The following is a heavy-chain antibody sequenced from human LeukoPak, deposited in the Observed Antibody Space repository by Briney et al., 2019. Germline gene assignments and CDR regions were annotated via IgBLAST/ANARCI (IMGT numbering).Heavy chain of an antibody. CDR1: GFTFDDYA. CDR2: ISWNSGSI. CDR3: AKLWGYSYGPLDY. V-gene: IGHV3-9*01. Sequence: GGSLRLSCAASGFTFDDYAMHWVRQAPGKGLEWVSGISWNSGSIDYADSVKGRFTISRDNAKNSLYLQMNSLRAEDTALYYCAKLWGYSYGPLDYWGQGTLVTVSS. J-gene: IGHJ4*02. D-gene: IGHD5-18*01.